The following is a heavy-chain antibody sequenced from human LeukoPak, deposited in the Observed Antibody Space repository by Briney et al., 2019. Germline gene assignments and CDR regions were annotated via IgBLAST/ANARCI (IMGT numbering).Heavy chain of an antibody. CDR2: IIPILGIA. Sequence: SVTLSCKSSGGTFSSYAISWVRQAPGQGLEWMGRIIPILGIANYAQKFQGRVTITADKSTSTAYMELSSLRSEDTAVYYCASRLAVAGTIPDYWGQGTLVTVSS. CDR3: ASRLAVAGTIPDY. V-gene: IGHV1-69*04. J-gene: IGHJ4*02. CDR1: GGTFSSYA. D-gene: IGHD6-19*01.